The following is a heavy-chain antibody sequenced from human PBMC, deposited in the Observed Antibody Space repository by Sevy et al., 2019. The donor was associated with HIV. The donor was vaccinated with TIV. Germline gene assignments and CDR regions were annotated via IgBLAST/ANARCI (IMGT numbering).Heavy chain of an antibody. D-gene: IGHD5-12*01. V-gene: IGHV3-30*18. Sequence: GGCLRLSCEASGLTFSSCGMHWVRQAPGKGLEWVAVISYDGINKDYVDSVKGRFTISRDNSENTLYLQMNSLRAEDTAVYFCAKDRGVATGSFYYYGMDVWGQGTTVTVSS. CDR1: GLTFSSCG. J-gene: IGHJ6*02. CDR2: ISYDGINK. CDR3: AKDRGVATGSFYYYGMDV.